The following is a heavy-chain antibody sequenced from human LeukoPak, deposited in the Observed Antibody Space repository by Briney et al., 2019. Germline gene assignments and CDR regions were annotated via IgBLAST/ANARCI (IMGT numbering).Heavy chain of an antibody. V-gene: IGHV4-34*01. J-gene: IGHJ4*02. CDR2: INHSGST. Sequence: SETLSLTCAVYGGSFSGYYWSWIRQPPGKGLEWIGEINHSGSTNYNPSLKSRVTISVDTSKNQFSLKLSSVTAADTAVYYCASLEKSAAGPYYFDYWGQGTLVTVSS. CDR1: GGSFSGYY. CDR3: ASLEKSAAGPYYFDY. D-gene: IGHD6-13*01.